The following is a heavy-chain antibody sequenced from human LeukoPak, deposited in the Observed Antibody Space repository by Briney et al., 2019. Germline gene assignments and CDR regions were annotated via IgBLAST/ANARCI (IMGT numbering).Heavy chain of an antibody. Sequence: GGSLRLSCAASGFTSSGSAMHWVRQASGKGLEWVGRIRSKANSYATAYAASVKGRFTISRDDSKNTAYLQMNSLKTEDTAVYYCTRLLSMVRGVVNWFDPWGQGTLVTVSS. CDR3: TRLLSMVRGVVNWFDP. D-gene: IGHD3-10*01. V-gene: IGHV3-73*01. J-gene: IGHJ5*02. CDR1: GFTSSGSA. CDR2: IRSKANSYAT.